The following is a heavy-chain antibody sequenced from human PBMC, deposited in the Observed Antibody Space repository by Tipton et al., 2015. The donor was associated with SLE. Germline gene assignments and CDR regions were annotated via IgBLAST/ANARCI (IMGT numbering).Heavy chain of an antibody. CDR1: GGSISSSSYY. CDR2: FYYSGNT. J-gene: IGHJ3*02. D-gene: IGHD2-21*01. Sequence: TLSLTCTVSGGSISSSSYYWGWIRQPPGKGLEWIGSFYYSGNTYYSPSLKSRVTISVDASKNQFSLKLTSVTAADPALYYCARRGRGEGAFDIWGQGTMVTVSS. V-gene: IGHV4-39*07. CDR3: ARRGRGEGAFDI.